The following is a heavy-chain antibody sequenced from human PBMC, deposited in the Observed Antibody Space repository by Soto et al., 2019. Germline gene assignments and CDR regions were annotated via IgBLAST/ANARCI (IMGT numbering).Heavy chain of an antibody. CDR3: ASYNWNANWFDP. Sequence: PSETLSLTCAVSGGSISSGGYSWSWIRQPPGKGLEWIGYIYHSGSTYYNPSLKSRVTISVDRSKNQFSLKLSYVTAADTAVYYCASYNWNANWFDPWGQGTLVTVSS. J-gene: IGHJ5*02. D-gene: IGHD1-20*01. V-gene: IGHV4-30-2*01. CDR2: IYHSGST. CDR1: GGSISSGGYS.